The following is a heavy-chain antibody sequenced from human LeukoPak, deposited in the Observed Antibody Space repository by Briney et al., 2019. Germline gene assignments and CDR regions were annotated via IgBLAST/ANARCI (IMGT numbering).Heavy chain of an antibody. CDR1: GGSISSYY. V-gene: IGHV4-59*12. Sequence: SETLSLTCTVSGGSISSYYWSWIRQPPGKGLEWIGYIYYSGSTYYNPSLKSRVTISVDTSKNQFSLKLSSVTAADTAVYYCARDISHYGMDVWGQGTTVTVSS. J-gene: IGHJ6*02. CDR3: ARDISHYGMDV. CDR2: IYYSGST.